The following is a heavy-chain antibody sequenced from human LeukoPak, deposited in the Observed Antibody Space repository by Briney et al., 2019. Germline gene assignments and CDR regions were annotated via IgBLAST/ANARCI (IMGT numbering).Heavy chain of an antibody. J-gene: IGHJ4*02. D-gene: IGHD3-10*01. Sequence: GESLRISCKGSGYSFTTYWIAWVRQLPGKGLEWMGIIYPGDSDTRYSPSFQGQVTISADKSINTAYLQWSSLKASDTAMYYCARHSYGESHPPDYWGQGTLVTVSS. V-gene: IGHV5-51*01. CDR3: ARHSYGESHPPDY. CDR1: GYSFTTYW. CDR2: IYPGDSDT.